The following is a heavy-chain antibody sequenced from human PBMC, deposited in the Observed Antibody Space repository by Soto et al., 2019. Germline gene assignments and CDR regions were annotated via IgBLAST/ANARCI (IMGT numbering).Heavy chain of an antibody. D-gene: IGHD2-15*01. Sequence: PSETLSLTCTVSGGSVSSGNYYWSWIQQPPGKGLEWIGEINHSGSTNYNPSLKSRVTISVDTSKNQFSLKLSSVTAADTAVYYCASGGGYYYYGMDVWGQGTTVTVSS. CDR2: INHSGST. CDR1: GGSVSSGNYY. V-gene: IGHV4-61*01. CDR3: ASGGGYYYYGMDV. J-gene: IGHJ6*02.